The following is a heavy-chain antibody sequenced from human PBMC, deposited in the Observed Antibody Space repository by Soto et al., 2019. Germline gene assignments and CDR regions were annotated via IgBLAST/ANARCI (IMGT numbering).Heavy chain of an antibody. Sequence: VQLLESGGGLVQPGGSLRLSCAASGFTFSSYAMSWVRQAPGKGLEWVSAISGSGGSTYYADSVKGRFTISRDNSKNTRYLQMNSLRAEDTAVYYGAKFRVGCSSTSCYGFDYWGQGTLVTVSS. J-gene: IGHJ4*02. CDR3: AKFRVGCSSTSCYGFDY. D-gene: IGHD2-2*01. CDR1: GFTFSSYA. CDR2: ISGSGGST. V-gene: IGHV3-23*01.